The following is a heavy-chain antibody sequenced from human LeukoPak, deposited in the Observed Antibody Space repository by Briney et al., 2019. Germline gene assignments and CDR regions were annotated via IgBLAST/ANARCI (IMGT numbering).Heavy chain of an antibody. CDR1: GFTFRTYW. Sequence: GGSLRLSCAASGFTFRTYWMSWVRQAPGKGLEWVANIKQDGSEKYYVGSVKGRFTISRDNAENSLYLQMNSLRAEDTAVYYCARDDYSSSDYWGQGNLVTGSS. CDR3: ARDDYSSSDY. J-gene: IGHJ4*02. CDR2: IKQDGSEK. D-gene: IGHD6-13*01. V-gene: IGHV3-7*03.